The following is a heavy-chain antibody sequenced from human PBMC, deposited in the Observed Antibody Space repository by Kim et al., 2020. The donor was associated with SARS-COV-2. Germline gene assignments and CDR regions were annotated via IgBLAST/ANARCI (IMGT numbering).Heavy chain of an antibody. CDR3: ARGRTSLAARLLDY. Sequence: SETLSLTCAVYGGSFSGYYWSWIRQPPGKGLEWIGEINHSGSTNYNPSLKSRVTISVDTSKNQFSLKLSSVTAADTAVYYCARGRTSLAARLLDYWGQGTLVTVSS. CDR2: INHSGST. J-gene: IGHJ4*02. D-gene: IGHD6-6*01. CDR1: GGSFSGYY. V-gene: IGHV4-34*01.